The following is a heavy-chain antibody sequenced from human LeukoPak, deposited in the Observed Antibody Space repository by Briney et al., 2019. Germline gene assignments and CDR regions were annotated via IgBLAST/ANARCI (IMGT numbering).Heavy chain of an antibody. Sequence: SVKVSCKASGGTFSSYAISWVRQAPGQGLEWMGGIIPIFGTANYAQKFQGRVTITTDESTSTAYIELSSLRSEDTAVYCCARAKKYYYDSSGPTLDYWGQGTLVTVSS. CDR1: GGTFSSYA. V-gene: IGHV1-69*05. CDR2: IIPIFGTA. CDR3: ARAKKYYYDSSGPTLDY. J-gene: IGHJ4*02. D-gene: IGHD3-22*01.